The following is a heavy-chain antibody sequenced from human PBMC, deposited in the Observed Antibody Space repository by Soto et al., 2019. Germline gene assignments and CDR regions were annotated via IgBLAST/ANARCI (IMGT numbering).Heavy chain of an antibody. D-gene: IGHD3-10*01. CDR1: GFSLSTSGVG. CDR3: AHRLPFGTSNWFDP. CDR2: IYWDDDK. J-gene: IGHJ5*02. Sequence: QITLKESGPTLVKPTQTLTLTCTFSGFSLSTSGVGVGWIRQPPGKALEWLALIYWDDDKRYSPSLKSRLTITKDTSKNQVVLTMTNMDPVDTATYYCAHRLPFGTSNWFDPWGQGTLVTVSS. V-gene: IGHV2-5*02.